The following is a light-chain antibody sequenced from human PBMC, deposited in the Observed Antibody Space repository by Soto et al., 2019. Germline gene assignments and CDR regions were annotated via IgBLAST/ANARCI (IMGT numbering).Light chain of an antibody. Sequence: QSVLTQPPSASGTPGQRLTISCSGSRSNIGSNTVSWYQQLPGTAPKLLIYSNDQRPSGVPDRVSGSKSGASASLAISGLQSDDAGDYYCATWDDSLNGRVFGGGTKLTVL. CDR1: RSNIGSNT. CDR3: ATWDDSLNGRV. V-gene: IGLV1-44*01. CDR2: SND. J-gene: IGLJ3*02.